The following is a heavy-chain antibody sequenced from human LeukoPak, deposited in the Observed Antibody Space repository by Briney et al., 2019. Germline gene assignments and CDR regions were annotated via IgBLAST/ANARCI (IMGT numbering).Heavy chain of an antibody. J-gene: IGHJ6*02. CDR3: ARELDGSGYYMRPQSSVYYYGMDV. CDR1: GFTFSSYG. CDR2: IWYDGSNK. V-gene: IGHV3-33*08. Sequence: GRSLRLSCAASGFTFSSYGMRWVRQAPGKGLEWVAVIWYDGSNKYYADSVKGRFTISRDNSKNTLYLQMNSLRAEDTAVYYCARELDGSGYYMRPQSSVYYYGMDVWGQGTTVTVSS. D-gene: IGHD3-22*01.